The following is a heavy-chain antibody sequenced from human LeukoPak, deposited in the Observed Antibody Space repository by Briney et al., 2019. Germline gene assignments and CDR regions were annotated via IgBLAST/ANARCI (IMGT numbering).Heavy chain of an antibody. J-gene: IGHJ6*02. CDR2: INHSGST. CDR1: GGSFSGYY. Sequence: SETLSLTCAVYGGSFSGYYWSWIRQPPGKGLEWIGEINHSGSTNYNPSFKSRVTISVDTSKNQFSLKLSSVTAADTAVYYCARAEGSGSGMDVWGQGTTVTVSS. D-gene: IGHD1-26*01. CDR3: ARAEGSGSGMDV. V-gene: IGHV4-34*01.